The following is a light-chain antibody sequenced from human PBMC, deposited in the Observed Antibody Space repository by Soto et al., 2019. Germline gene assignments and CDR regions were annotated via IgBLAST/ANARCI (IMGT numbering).Light chain of an antibody. CDR1: QSVSGN. CDR3: QQYNNWPRT. CDR2: GSS. J-gene: IGKJ1*01. Sequence: ETVMTQSPATLSVSPGERATLSCRASQSVSGNLAWCQQKPGQAPRLLIYGSSTRATGIPARFSGRGFGTEFTLTISSLQSEDFAVYYCQQYNNWPRTFGQGTKVDNK. V-gene: IGKV3-15*01.